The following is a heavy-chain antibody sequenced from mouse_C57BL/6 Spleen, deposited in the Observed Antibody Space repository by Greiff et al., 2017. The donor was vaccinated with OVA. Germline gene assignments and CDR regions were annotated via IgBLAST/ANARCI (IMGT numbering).Heavy chain of an antibody. D-gene: IGHD2-4*01. J-gene: IGHJ4*01. CDR1: GFTFSDYG. V-gene: IGHV5-17*01. Sequence: EVKLVESGGGLVKPGGSLKLSCAASGFTFSDYGMHWVRQAPEKGLEWVAYISSDSSTIYYADTVKGRFTISRDNAKNTLFLQMTSLRSEDTAMYYCARSGDYDEGYAMDYWGQGTSVTVSS. CDR3: ARSGDYDEGYAMDY. CDR2: ISSDSSTI.